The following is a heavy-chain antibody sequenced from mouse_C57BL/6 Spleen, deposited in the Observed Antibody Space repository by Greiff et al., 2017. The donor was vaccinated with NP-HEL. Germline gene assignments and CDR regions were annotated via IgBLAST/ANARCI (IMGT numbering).Heavy chain of an antibody. J-gene: IGHJ4*01. CDR3: AREVPVPRGYAMDY. Sequence: QVQLKQPGAELVRPGSSVKLSCKASGYTFTSYWMHWVKQRPIQGLEWIGNIDPSDSETHYNQKFKDKATLTVDKSSSTAYMQLSSLTSEDSAVYYCAREVPVPRGYAMDYWGQGTSVTVSS. V-gene: IGHV1-52*01. CDR2: IDPSDSET. CDR1: GYTFTSYW.